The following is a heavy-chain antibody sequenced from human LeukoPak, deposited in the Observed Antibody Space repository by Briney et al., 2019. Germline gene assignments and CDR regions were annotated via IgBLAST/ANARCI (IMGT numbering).Heavy chain of an antibody. CDR2: INPSGGST. CDR1: GYTFTSYY. V-gene: IGHV1-46*01. J-gene: IGHJ4*02. CDR3: ARDRVPSYYGSGSYFDY. D-gene: IGHD3-10*01. Sequence: GASVKVSCKASGYTFTSYYMHWVRQAPGQGLEWMGIINPSGGSTSYAQKFQGRVTMTRDTSTSTVYMELSSLRSEDTAVYYCARDRVPSYYGSGSYFDYWGQGTLVTVSS.